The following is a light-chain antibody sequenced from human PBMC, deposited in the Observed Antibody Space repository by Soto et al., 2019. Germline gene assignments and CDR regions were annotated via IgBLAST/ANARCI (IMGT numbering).Light chain of an antibody. V-gene: IGKV4-1*01. Sequence: DIVLTQSPDSLAVSLGERATINCKSSQSVLYSSSNKNYLAWYQQKVGQPPKLLIYWASTRESGVPDRFSGSGSGTDFTLTISSLQAEDVAVYYCQQYYVTPLTFGPGTKVDIK. J-gene: IGKJ3*01. CDR1: QSVLYSSSNKNY. CDR2: WAS. CDR3: QQYYVTPLT.